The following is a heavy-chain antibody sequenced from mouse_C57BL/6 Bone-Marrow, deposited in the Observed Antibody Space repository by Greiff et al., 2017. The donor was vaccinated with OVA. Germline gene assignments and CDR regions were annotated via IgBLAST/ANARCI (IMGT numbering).Heavy chain of an antibody. J-gene: IGHJ2*01. V-gene: IGHV1-15*01. CDR1: GYTFTDYE. D-gene: IGHD1-1*01. CDR3: TRGATVALDY. Sequence: QVQLQQSGAELVRPGASVTLSCKASGYTFTDYEMHWVKQTPVHGLEWIGAIDPETGGTAYNQKFKGKAILTADKSSSTAYMELRSLTSEDSAVDYCTRGATVALDYWGQGTTLTVSS. CDR2: IDPETGGT.